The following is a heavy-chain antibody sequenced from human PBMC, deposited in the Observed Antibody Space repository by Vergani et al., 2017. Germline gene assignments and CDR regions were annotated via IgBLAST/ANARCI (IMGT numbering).Heavy chain of an antibody. CDR2: IHPADSDT. CDR3: ARHTTYTDS. CDR1: GYRFTNYW. D-gene: IGHD1-1*01. J-gene: IGHJ4*02. Sequence: EVQLVQSGAEVKKPGGSLKISCQISGYRFTNYWIGWVRQMPGKGLEWIGIIHPADSDTRYSPSFQGQVTISADKSISTACLQWDSLKASDTALYYCARHTTYTDSWCQGTMVTVSS. V-gene: IGHV5-51*01.